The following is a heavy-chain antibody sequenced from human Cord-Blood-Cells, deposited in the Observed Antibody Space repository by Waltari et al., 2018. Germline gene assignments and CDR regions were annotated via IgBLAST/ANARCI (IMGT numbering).Heavy chain of an antibody. CDR2: IIPSLGIA. J-gene: IGHJ3*02. D-gene: IGHD2-2*01. V-gene: IGHV1-69*09. CDR3: AREGGCSSTSCYAFDI. CDR1: GGTFSSYA. Sequence: QVQLVQSGAEVKKPGSSVKVSCKASGGTFSSYALSWVRQDPGQGLEWMGRIIPSLGIANYAQKFQGRVTITADKSTSTAYMELSSLRSEDTAVYYCAREGGCSSTSCYAFDIWGQGTMVTVSS.